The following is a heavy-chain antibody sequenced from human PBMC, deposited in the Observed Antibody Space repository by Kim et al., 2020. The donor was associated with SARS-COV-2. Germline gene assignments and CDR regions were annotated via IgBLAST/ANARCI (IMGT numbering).Heavy chain of an antibody. V-gene: IGHV3-23*01. CDR3: AKDPGDAYYFDY. Sequence: YYADSVKGRFTISRDNSKNTLYLQMNSLRAEDTAVYYCAKDPGDAYYFDYWGQGTLVTVSS. J-gene: IGHJ4*02. D-gene: IGHD3-10*01.